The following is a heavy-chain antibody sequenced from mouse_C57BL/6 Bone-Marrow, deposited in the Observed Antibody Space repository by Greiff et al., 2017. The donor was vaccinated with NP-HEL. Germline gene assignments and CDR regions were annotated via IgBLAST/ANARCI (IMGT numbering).Heavy chain of an antibody. CDR3: ARNGGDRGFRYFDV. D-gene: IGHD3-3*01. Sequence: VQLKESGPGLVQPSQSLSITCTVSGFSLTSYGVHWVRQSPGKGLEWLGVIWSGGSTDYNAAFISRLSISKDNSKSQVFFKMNSLQADDTAIYYCARNGGDRGFRYFDVWGTGTTVTVSS. CDR1: GFSLTSYG. J-gene: IGHJ1*03. V-gene: IGHV2-2*01. CDR2: IWSGGST.